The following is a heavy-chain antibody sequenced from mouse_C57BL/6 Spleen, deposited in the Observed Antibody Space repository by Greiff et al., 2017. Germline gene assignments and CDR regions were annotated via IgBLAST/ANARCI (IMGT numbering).Heavy chain of an antibody. Sequence: VQLQQSGPELVKPGASVKISCKASGYAFSSSWMNWVKQRPGKGLEWIGRIYPGDGDTNYNGKFKGKATLTADKSSSTAYMQLSSLTSEGSAVYFCAREGGSYFDVWGTGTTVTVSS. V-gene: IGHV1-82*01. CDR2: IYPGDGDT. J-gene: IGHJ1*03. CDR1: GYAFSSSW. CDR3: AREGGSYFDV.